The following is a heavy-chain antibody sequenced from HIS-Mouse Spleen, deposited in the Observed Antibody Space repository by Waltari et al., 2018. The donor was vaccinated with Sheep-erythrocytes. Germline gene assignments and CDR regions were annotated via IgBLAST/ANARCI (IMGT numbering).Heavy chain of an antibody. Sequence: QLQLQESGPGLVKPSETLSLPCTVSGGSIISSSYYWGWVRQPPGKGLEWIGSIYYSGSTYYNPSLKSRVTISVDTSKNQFSLKLSSVTAADTAVYYCARLYYYDSSGYYFDYWGQGTLVTVSS. CDR1: GGSIISSSYY. D-gene: IGHD3-22*01. J-gene: IGHJ4*02. CDR3: ARLYYYDSSGYYFDY. V-gene: IGHV4-39*01. CDR2: IYYSGST.